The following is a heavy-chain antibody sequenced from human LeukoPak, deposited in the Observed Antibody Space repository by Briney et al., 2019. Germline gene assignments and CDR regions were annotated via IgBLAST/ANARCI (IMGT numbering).Heavy chain of an antibody. J-gene: IGHJ4*02. D-gene: IGHD3-22*01. Sequence: GAPVKVSCKASGGTFSSYAISWVRQAPGQGLEWMGGIIPIFGTANYAQKFQGRVTITADESTSTAYMELSSLRSEDTAVYYCARVRNYYDSSGYVLDYWGQGTLVTVSS. CDR3: ARVRNYYDSSGYVLDY. CDR2: IIPIFGTA. V-gene: IGHV1-69*13. CDR1: GGTFSSYA.